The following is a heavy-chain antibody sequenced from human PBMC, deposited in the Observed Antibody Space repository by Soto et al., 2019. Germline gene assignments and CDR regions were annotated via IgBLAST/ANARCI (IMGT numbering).Heavy chain of an antibody. Sequence: QVQLVESGGGVVQPGRSLRLSCAASGFTFSSFGMHWVRQAPGKGLEWVAVISHDGSNKYYADSVKGRFTISRDNSKNTLYLQMNSLRAEDTAVYYCAKDSGNSIVYWGQGTLVTVSS. CDR3: AKDSGNSIVY. J-gene: IGHJ4*02. V-gene: IGHV3-30*18. D-gene: IGHD1-26*01. CDR2: ISHDGSNK. CDR1: GFTFSSFG.